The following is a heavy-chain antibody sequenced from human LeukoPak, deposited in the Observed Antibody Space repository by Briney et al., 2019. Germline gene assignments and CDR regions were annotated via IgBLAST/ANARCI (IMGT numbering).Heavy chain of an antibody. D-gene: IGHD3-10*01. CDR3: AGRFGELSYYYYYYMDV. CDR1: GGSISSSSYY. V-gene: IGHV4-39*07. J-gene: IGHJ6*03. Sequence: PAETLSLTCTVSGGSISSSSYYWGWIRQPPGKGLEWIGSIYYSGSTYYNPSLKSRVTISVDTSKNQFSLKLSSVTAADTAVYYCAGRFGELSYYYYYYMDVWGKGTTVTVSS. CDR2: IYYSGST.